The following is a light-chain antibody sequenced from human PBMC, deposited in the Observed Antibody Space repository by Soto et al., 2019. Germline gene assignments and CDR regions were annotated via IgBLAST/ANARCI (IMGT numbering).Light chain of an antibody. J-gene: IGKJ3*01. V-gene: IGKV3-15*01. Sequence: VMTQSPATLSVSPGERATLSCRASQSVSSNLAWYQQKPGQAPRLLIYGASTRATGIPARFSGSGSGTEFTLTISSLQSEDFAVYYCQQYNNWPPLFGPGTRWIS. CDR1: QSVSSN. CDR2: GAS. CDR3: QQYNNWPPL.